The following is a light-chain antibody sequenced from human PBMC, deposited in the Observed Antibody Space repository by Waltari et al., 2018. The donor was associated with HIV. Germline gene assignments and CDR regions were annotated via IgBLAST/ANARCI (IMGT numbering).Light chain of an antibody. CDR1: ALGENY. J-gene: IGLJ2*01. Sequence: SYELTQLPPVSVSPGQTARIPCSGDALGENYADWYQQKPGQAPELVIYEDSERYPGLPDRFTGSTSGNTTTLTIRRVLTEDEGDYYCLTGHEDNRVFGGGTKLTVL. V-gene: IGLV3-22*01. CDR2: EDS. CDR3: LTGHEDNRV.